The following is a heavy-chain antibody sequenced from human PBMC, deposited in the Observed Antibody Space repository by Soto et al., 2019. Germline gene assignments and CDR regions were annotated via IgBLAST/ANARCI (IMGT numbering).Heavy chain of an antibody. D-gene: IGHD3-10*01. CDR2: INPANGDT. Sequence: QVQVVQSGAEVKKPGASVKVSCKTSGYTFNKYPIHWVRQAPGQGLEWMGWINPANGDTGFSQKLQARVTITRDTSASTAYMELSSLKSEGTALYYRARKDYYGSGMYHLDYWGQGTRVTVSS. CDR3: ARKDYYGSGMYHLDY. J-gene: IGHJ4*02. CDR1: GYTFNKYP. V-gene: IGHV1-3*01.